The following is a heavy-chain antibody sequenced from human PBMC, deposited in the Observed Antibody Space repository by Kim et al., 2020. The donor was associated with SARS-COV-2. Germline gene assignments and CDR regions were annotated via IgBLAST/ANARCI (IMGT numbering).Heavy chain of an antibody. V-gene: IGHV3-23*01. CDR1: GFTFSSYA. CDR2: ISGSGGST. Sequence: GGSLRLSCAASGFTFSSYAMSWVRQAPGKGLEWVSAISGSGGSTYYADSVKGRFTISRDNSKNTLYLQMNSLRAEDTAVYYCAKDSTYYYDSSGYLNYYFDYWGQGTLVTVSS. D-gene: IGHD3-22*01. CDR3: AKDSTYYYDSSGYLNYYFDY. J-gene: IGHJ4*02.